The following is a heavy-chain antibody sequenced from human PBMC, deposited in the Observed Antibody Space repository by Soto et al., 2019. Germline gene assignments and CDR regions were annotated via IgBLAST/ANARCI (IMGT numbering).Heavy chain of an antibody. CDR3: ALGGGYDPSNYYDGMDV. Sequence: QVQLQESGPGLVKPSETLSLTCTVSGGSISSYYWSWIRQPAGKGLEWIGRIYTSGSTNYNPSLKSRVTMSVDTPKNQFSLKLSSVTAADTAVYYCALGGGYDPSNYYDGMDVWGQGTTVTVSS. D-gene: IGHD5-12*01. CDR1: GGSISSYY. CDR2: IYTSGST. J-gene: IGHJ6*02. V-gene: IGHV4-4*07.